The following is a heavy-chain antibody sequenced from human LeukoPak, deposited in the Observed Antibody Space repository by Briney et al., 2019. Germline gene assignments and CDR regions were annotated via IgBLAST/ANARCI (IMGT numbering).Heavy chain of an antibody. D-gene: IGHD3-10*02. CDR3: ARDLHYYVAMDV. CDR2: ISSTSSHI. J-gene: IGHJ6*02. CDR1: GFIFSSYT. Sequence: GGSLRLSCAASGFIFSSYTMHWVRQAPGKGLEWVSLISSTSSHINYADSVKGRFTISRDNSKSTLFLQLNSLRAEDTALYYCARDLHYYVAMDVWGQGTTVTVSS. V-gene: IGHV3-21*04.